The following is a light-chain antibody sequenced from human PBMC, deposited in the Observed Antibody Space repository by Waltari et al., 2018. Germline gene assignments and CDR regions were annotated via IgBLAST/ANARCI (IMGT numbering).Light chain of an antibody. CDR2: KAS. CDR1: QSISSW. Sequence: DIQMTQSPSSLSASVGDTVTITCRASQSISSWLDWYQQKPGKAPKLLIYKASSLESGVTSRFSGSGSGTEFTLTISSLQPEDFATYYCLQYSSSPYSFGQGTKVEIK. J-gene: IGKJ2*03. V-gene: IGKV1-5*01. CDR3: LQYSSSPYS.